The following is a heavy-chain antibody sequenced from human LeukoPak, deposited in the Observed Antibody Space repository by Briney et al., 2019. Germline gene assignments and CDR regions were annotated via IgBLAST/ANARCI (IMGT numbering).Heavy chain of an antibody. CDR1: GGSISSYY. CDR3: AKTEAYYYDSSGYYFDY. D-gene: IGHD3-22*01. Sequence: SETLSLTCTVSGGSISSYYWSWIRQPPGKGLEWIGYIYYSGSTNYNPSLKSRVTISVDTSKNQFSLKLSSVTAADTAVYYCAKTEAYYYDSSGYYFDYWGQGTPVTVSS. V-gene: IGHV4-59*08. CDR2: IYYSGST. J-gene: IGHJ4*02.